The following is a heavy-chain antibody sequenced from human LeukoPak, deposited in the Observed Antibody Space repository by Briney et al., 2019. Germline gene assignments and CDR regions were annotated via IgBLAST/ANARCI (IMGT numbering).Heavy chain of an antibody. D-gene: IGHD2-15*01. CDR2: ISGSGTST. CDR1: GFTFSSYV. Sequence: GGSLRLSCAASGFTFSSYVMSWVRQAPGKGLEWVSGISGSGTSTYHADSVKGRFTISRDNSKNTLYLQMNSLRAEDTAVYYCAQGKVVALASFDYWGQGILLTVSS. J-gene: IGHJ4*02. V-gene: IGHV3-23*01. CDR3: AQGKVVALASFDY.